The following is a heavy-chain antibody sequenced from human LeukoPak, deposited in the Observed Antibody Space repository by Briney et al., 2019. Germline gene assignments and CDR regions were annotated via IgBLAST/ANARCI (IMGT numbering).Heavy chain of an antibody. CDR1: GGSISSYY. CDR2: IYTSWST. D-gene: IGHD3-9*01. J-gene: IGHJ4*02. Sequence: PSETLSLTCTVSGGSISSYYWSWIRQPAGKGLEWIGRIYTSWSTNYNPSLKSRLTISVDTSKNQFSLKLSSVTAADTAVYYCARGAYPVLRYFDWSQTYFDYWGQGTLVTVSS. CDR3: ARGAYPVLRYFDWSQTYFDY. V-gene: IGHV4-4*07.